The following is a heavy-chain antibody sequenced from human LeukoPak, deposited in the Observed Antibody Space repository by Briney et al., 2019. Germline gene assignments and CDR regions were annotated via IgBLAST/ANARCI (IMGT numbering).Heavy chain of an antibody. CDR2: IIPIFGTA. Sequence: SVKVSCRASGGTFSSYAISWVRQAPGQGLEWMGGIIPIFGTANYAQKFQGRVTITADESTSTAYMELSSLRSEDTAVYYCARGKDAYCSSTSCSFDPWGQGTLVTVSS. CDR3: ARGKDAYCSSTSCSFDP. CDR1: GGTFSSYA. J-gene: IGHJ5*02. D-gene: IGHD2-2*01. V-gene: IGHV1-69*01.